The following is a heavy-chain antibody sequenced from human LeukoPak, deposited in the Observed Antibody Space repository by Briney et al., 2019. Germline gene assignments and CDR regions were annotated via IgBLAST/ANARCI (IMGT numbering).Heavy chain of an antibody. Sequence: SETLSLTCTVSGDSISGYYWSWIRQPPGKGLEWIGYIYYSGSTNYNPSLKSRVTISVDTSKNQFSLKLSSVTAADTAVYYCAREIYSGSLYFDYWGQGTLVTVSS. CDR3: AREIYSGSLYFDY. CDR2: IYYSGST. V-gene: IGHV4-59*01. CDR1: GDSISGYY. D-gene: IGHD1-26*01. J-gene: IGHJ4*02.